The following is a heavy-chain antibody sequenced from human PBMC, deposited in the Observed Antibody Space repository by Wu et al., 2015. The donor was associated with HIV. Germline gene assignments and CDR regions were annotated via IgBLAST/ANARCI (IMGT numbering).Heavy chain of an antibody. V-gene: IGHV1-69*05. Sequence: QVQLVQSGAEVKKPGSSVKVSCKASGGTFSSYAISWVRQAPGQGLEWMGGIIPIFGTANYAQKFQGRVTITTDESTSTAYMELSSLRSEDTAVYYCACPLPPYCRGYNCLDAFDIWGQGTLVTVSS. D-gene: IGHD2-15*01. CDR3: ACPLPPYCRGYNCLDAFDI. J-gene: IGHJ3*02. CDR1: GGTFSSYA. CDR2: IIPIFGTA.